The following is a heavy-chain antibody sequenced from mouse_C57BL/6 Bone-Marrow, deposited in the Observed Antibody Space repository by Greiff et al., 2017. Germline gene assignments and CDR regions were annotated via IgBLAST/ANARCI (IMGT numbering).Heavy chain of an antibody. D-gene: IGHD2-4*01. Sequence: EVQLVESGGGLVQPGGSLKLSCAASGFTFSDYGMAWVRQAPRKGPEWVAFISNLAYSIYYADTVTGRFTISRENAKNTLYLEMSSLRSEDTAMYYCARYDYDGDAMDYWGQGTSVTGSS. CDR3: ARYDYDGDAMDY. CDR1: GFTFSDYG. J-gene: IGHJ4*01. CDR2: ISNLAYSI. V-gene: IGHV5-15*01.